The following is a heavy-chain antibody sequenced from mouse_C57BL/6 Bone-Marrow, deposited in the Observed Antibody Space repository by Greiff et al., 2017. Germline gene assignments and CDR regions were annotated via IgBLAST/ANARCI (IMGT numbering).Heavy chain of an antibody. J-gene: IGHJ3*01. Sequence: VQLQQSGAELVRPGTSVKMSCKASGYTFTNYWIGWVKQRPGHGLEWIGHIYPGGGYTNYNEKFKGKATLTAAKSYSTAYMPLRSLTSADSAIYYCARYDCYYVPFAYWGQGTRVTVSA. CDR1: GYTFTNYW. CDR3: ARYDCYYVPFAY. D-gene: IGHD2-3*01. CDR2: IYPGGGYT. V-gene: IGHV1-63*01.